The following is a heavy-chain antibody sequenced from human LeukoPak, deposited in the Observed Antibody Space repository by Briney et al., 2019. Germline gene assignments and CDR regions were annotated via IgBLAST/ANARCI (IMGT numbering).Heavy chain of an antibody. J-gene: IGHJ5*01. CDR2: IYTSGST. Sequence: SETLSLTCTVSGGSISSYYGSWIRQPAGKGLEWIGRIYTSGSTNYNPSLKSRVTMSVDTSKNQFSLKLSSVIAADTAVYYCASQDGWGSVNGVVSWGQGTLVTVSS. CDR3: ASQDGWGSVNGVVS. V-gene: IGHV4-4*07. CDR1: GGSISSYY. D-gene: IGHD5-24*01.